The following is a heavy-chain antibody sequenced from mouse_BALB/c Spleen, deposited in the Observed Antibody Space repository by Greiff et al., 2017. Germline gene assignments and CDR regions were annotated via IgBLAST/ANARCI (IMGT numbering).Heavy chain of an antibody. J-gene: IGHJ2*01. CDR3: ARGDGSYFDY. CDR1: GFSLTSYG. D-gene: IGHD1-1*01. CDR2: IWAGGST. Sequence: VKLMESGPGLVAPSQSLSITCTVSGFSLTSYGVHWVRQPPGKGLEWLGVIWAGGSTNYNSALMSRLSISKDNSKSQVFLKMNSLQTDDTAMYYCARGDGSYFDYWGQGTTLTVSS. V-gene: IGHV2-9*02.